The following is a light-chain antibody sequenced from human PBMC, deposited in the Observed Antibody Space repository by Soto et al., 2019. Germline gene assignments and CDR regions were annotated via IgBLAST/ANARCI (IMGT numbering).Light chain of an antibody. CDR3: SSYAGSNYPYV. V-gene: IGLV2-8*01. Sequence: QSALTQPPSASGSPGQSVTIACTGTSNDVGYYNYVSWYQQPPGKAPELLIYDVSKRPSGVPDRFSGSKSGSTASLTVSGLQAEDEGDYYCSSYAGSNYPYVFGTGTKVT. CDR1: SNDVGYYNY. J-gene: IGLJ1*01. CDR2: DVS.